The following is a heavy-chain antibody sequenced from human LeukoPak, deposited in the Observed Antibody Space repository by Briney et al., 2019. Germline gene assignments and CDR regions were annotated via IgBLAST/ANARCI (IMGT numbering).Heavy chain of an antibody. V-gene: IGHV3-23*01. D-gene: IGHD2-2*01. CDR3: AKIKTDIVVAPAADFDY. CDR1: GFTFSRYA. J-gene: IGHJ4*02. Sequence: PGGSQRLSCAASGFTFSRYAMSWVRQAPGKGLEWVSAISGSGGSTYYADSVKGRYTISRDNSKNTLYLQMNSLRAEETAVYYCAKIKTDIVVAPAADFDYWGQGTLVTVSS. CDR2: ISGSGGST.